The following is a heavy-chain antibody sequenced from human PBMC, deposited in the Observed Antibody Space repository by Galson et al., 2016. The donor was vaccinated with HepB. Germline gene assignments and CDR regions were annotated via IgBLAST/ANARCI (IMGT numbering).Heavy chain of an antibody. V-gene: IGHV3-7*03. J-gene: IGHJ4*02. Sequence: SLRLSCAASGFTFSSSWMGWVRQAPGKGLEWVANIKQDGSDKYYVDSVKGRFTISRDNAENSLYLQMNTLRAEDTAVYYCATTAAAPGNYWGQGTLVTVSS. D-gene: IGHD6-25*01. CDR1: GFTFSSSW. CDR3: ATTAAAPGNY. CDR2: IKQDGSDK.